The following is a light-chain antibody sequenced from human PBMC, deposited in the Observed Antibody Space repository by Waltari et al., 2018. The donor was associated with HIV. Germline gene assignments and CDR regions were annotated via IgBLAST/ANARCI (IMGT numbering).Light chain of an antibody. CDR2: GKN. CDR3: NSRDSSGDVV. CDR1: SLRSYY. Sequence: SSELTQDPAVSVALGQTVRITCQGDSLRSYYANWYQQKPGPAPVLVIYGKNNRPSGIPDRFSGSSSGNTASLTITGAQAEDEADYYCNSRDSSGDVVFGGGTKLTVL. V-gene: IGLV3-19*01. J-gene: IGLJ2*01.